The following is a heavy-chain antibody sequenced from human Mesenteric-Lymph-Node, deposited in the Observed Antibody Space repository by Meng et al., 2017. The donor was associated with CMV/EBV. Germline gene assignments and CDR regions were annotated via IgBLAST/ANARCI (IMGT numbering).Heavy chain of an antibody. CDR2: ISTYNGNT. J-gene: IGHJ3*01. CDR1: GYTFFTFG. CDR3: ATLSPAGSFYTFDV. D-gene: IGHD2/OR15-2a*01. V-gene: IGHV1-18*01. Sequence: ASVKVSCKTSGYTFFTFGITWVRQAPGQGLEWMGWISTYNGNTRYAQQFQGRVTMTEDTSTDTAYMELSSLRSEDTAVYYCATLSPAGSFYTFDVWGQGTMVTVSS.